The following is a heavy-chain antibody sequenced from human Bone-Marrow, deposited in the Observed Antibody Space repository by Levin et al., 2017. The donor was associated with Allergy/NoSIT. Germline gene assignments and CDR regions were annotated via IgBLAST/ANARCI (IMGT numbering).Heavy chain of an antibody. CDR1: GYTFTSYY. D-gene: IGHD6-6*01. J-gene: IGHJ5*02. V-gene: IGHV1-46*01. CDR3: AREDPRIAARLWFDP. CDR2: INPSGGST. Sequence: ASVKVSCKASGYTFTSYYMHWVRQAPGQGLEWMGIINPSGGSTSYAQKFQGRVTMTRDTSTSTVYMELSSLRSEDTAVYYCAREDPRIAARLWFDPWGQGTLVTVSS.